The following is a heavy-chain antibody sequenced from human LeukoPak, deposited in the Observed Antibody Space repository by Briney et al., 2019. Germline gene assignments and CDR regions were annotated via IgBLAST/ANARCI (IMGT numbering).Heavy chain of an antibody. CDR1: GYTFTSYY. CDR3: ARTWVYGGKFGNWYFDL. V-gene: IGHV1-46*01. D-gene: IGHD4-23*01. CDR2: INPSGGST. J-gene: IGHJ2*01. Sequence: ASVKVSFKASGYTFTSYYMHWVRQAPGQGLEWMGIINPSGGSTSYAQKFQGRVTMTRDTSTSTVYMELSSLRSEDTAVYYCARTWVYGGKFGNWYFDLWGRGTLVTVSS.